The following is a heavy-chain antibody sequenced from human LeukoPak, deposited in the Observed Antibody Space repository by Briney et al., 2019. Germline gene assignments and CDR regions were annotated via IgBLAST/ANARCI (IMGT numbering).Heavy chain of an antibody. CDR2: INPSGGTT. Sequence: ASVKVSCKASGYTFTTNHYMDWVRQAPGQGLEWMGRINPSGGTTTYAQRFQGRVTMTRDTSTSTVYMELSSLTSEDTAVYYCARRFLNAFDIWGQGTMVTVSS. D-gene: IGHD2-21*01. V-gene: IGHV1-46*01. CDR1: GYTFTTNHY. CDR3: ARRFLNAFDI. J-gene: IGHJ3*02.